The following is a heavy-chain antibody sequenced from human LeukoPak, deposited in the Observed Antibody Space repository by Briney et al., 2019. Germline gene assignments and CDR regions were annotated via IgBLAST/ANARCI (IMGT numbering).Heavy chain of an antibody. D-gene: IGHD3-22*01. Sequence: SETLSLTCSVFGGSISNHYWSWIRQPPGKGLQWIGYIDFSGNTNYNPSLKSRVAISVDTANNQFSLKLTSVTAADTAVDYCARAPYYYYSSGYDEADYWGQGTLVTVSS. CDR2: IDFSGNT. CDR1: GGSISNHY. J-gene: IGHJ4*02. V-gene: IGHV4-59*11. CDR3: ARAPYYYYSSGYDEADY.